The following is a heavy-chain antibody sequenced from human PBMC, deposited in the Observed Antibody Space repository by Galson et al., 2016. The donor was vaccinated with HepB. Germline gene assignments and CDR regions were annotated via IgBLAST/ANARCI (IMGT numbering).Heavy chain of an antibody. CDR1: GGSISSDYY. Sequence: ETLSLTCIVSGGSISSDYYWGWLRQPPGRGLEWIGSIYSSKETYYNPSHQSRVTITVATPKNQFSLRLDPVTAADTGLYYCATGIVVAGKYYYHYMDVWGKGTTVTVSS. J-gene: IGHJ6*03. D-gene: IGHD6-13*01. V-gene: IGHV4-39*01. CDR2: IYSSKET. CDR3: ATGIVVAGKYYYHYMDV.